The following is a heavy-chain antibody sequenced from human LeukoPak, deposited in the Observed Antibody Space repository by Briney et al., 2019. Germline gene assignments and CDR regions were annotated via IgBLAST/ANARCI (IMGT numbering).Heavy chain of an antibody. CDR3: AASDYDFWSGYPDYFDY. J-gene: IGHJ4*02. CDR2: IYYSGST. CDR1: GGSISSYY. D-gene: IGHD3-3*01. Sequence: SESLSLTCTVSGGSISSYYWSWIRQPPGKGLEWIGYIYYSGSTNYNPSLKSRVTISVDTSKNQFSLKLSSVTAADTAVYYCAASDYDFWSGYPDYFDYWGQGTLVTVSS. V-gene: IGHV4-59*01.